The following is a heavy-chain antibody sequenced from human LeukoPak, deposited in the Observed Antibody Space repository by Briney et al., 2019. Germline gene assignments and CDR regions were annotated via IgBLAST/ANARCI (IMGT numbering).Heavy chain of an antibody. CDR3: ARDRALAAAGTSYIDY. CDR1: GGSISSSSYY. Sequence: SETLSLTCTVSGGSISSSSYYWGWIRQPPGKGLEWIGSIYYSGSTYYNPSLKSRVTISVDTSKNQFSLKLSSVTAADTAVYYCARDRALAAAGTSYIDYWGQGTLVTVSS. D-gene: IGHD6-13*01. J-gene: IGHJ4*02. V-gene: IGHV4-39*07. CDR2: IYYSGST.